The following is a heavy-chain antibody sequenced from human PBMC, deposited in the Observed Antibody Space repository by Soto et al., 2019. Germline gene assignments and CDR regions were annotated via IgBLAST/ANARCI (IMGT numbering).Heavy chain of an antibody. D-gene: IGHD3-3*01. CDR1: GGTFSSYA. J-gene: IGHJ5*02. CDR3: GSERITIFGVVIQPNCFDT. CDR2: IIPIFGTA. Sequence: SVKVSCKASGGTFSSYAISWVRQAPGQGLEWMGGIIPIFGTANYAQKFQGRVTITADKSTSTAYMELSSLRSEDTAVYYCGSERITIFGVVIQPNCFDTWRQGALVTVSS. V-gene: IGHV1-69*06.